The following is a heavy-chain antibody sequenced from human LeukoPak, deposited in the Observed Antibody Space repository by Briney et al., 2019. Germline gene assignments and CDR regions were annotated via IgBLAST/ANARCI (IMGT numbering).Heavy chain of an antibody. V-gene: IGHV3-30*18. D-gene: IGHD3-22*01. J-gene: IGHJ4*02. Sequence: GRSLRLSCAASGFTFSSYGMHWVRQAPGKGLEWVAVISYDGSNKYYADSVKGRFTISRDNSKNTLYLQMNSLRAEDTAVYYCAKDRYYYDSSGDFGYWGQGTLVTVSS. CDR2: ISYDGSNK. CDR3: AKDRYYYDSSGDFGY. CDR1: GFTFSSYG.